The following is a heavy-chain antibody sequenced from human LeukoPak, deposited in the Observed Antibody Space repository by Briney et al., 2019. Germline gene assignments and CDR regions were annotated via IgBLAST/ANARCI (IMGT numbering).Heavy chain of an antibody. Sequence: GRSLRLSCAASGFTFSSYAMHWVRRAPGKGLEWVAVISYDGSNKYYADSVKGRFTISRDNSKNTLYLQMNSLRAEDTAVYYCARGDYYDSSGYGYWGQGTLVTVSS. J-gene: IGHJ4*02. D-gene: IGHD3-22*01. CDR1: GFTFSSYA. CDR3: ARGDYYDSSGYGY. CDR2: ISYDGSNK. V-gene: IGHV3-30-3*01.